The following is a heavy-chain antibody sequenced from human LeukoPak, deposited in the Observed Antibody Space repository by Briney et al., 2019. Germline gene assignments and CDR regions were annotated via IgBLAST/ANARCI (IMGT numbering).Heavy chain of an antibody. CDR1: GGSISSYY. Sequence: PSETLSLTCTVSGGSISSYYWSWIRQPPGKGLEWIGYFYYNENTNYSPSLKSRVTISVDTSKNQFSLKLTSVTAADTAVYYCARHLDYGGNSGYFDYWGQGTLVTVSS. D-gene: IGHD4-23*01. V-gene: IGHV4-59*08. CDR3: ARHLDYGGNSGYFDY. CDR2: FYYNENT. J-gene: IGHJ4*02.